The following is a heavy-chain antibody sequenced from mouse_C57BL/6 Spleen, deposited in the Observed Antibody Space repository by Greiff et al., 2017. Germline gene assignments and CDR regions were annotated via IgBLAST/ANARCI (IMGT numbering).Heavy chain of an antibody. J-gene: IGHJ3*01. D-gene: IGHD1-1*01. CDR1: GFTFSDYG. CDR2: ISSGSSTI. CDR3: ARKSYYGSSYWFAY. V-gene: IGHV5-17*01. Sequence: EVHLVESGGGLVKPGGSLKLSCAASGFTFSDYGMHWVRQAPEKGLEWVAYISSGSSTIYYADTVKGRFTISRDNAKNTLFLQMTSLRSEDTAMYYCARKSYYGSSYWFAYWGQGTLVTVSA.